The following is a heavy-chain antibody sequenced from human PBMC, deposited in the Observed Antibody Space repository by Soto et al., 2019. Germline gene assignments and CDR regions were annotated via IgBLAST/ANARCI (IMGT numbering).Heavy chain of an antibody. V-gene: IGHV1-2*02. J-gene: IGHJ4*02. CDR1: GYTFTGYY. Sequence: ASVKVSCKGSGYTFTGYYLHWVRQAPGQGLEWMGWINPNSGGTNYAQKFQGRVTMTRDTSISTAYMELSRLRSDDTAVYYCARGRTGTTSYFDYWGQGNMVTVSS. CDR3: ARGRTGTTSYFDY. D-gene: IGHD1-1*01. CDR2: INPNSGGT.